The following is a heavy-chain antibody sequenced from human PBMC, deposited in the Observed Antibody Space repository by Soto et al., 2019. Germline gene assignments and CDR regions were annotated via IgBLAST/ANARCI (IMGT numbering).Heavy chain of an antibody. CDR1: GYSFTSYW. J-gene: IGHJ6*02. Sequence: PGESLKISCKGSGYSFTSYWIGWVRQMPGKGLEWMGIIYPGDSDTRYSPSFQGQVTISADKSISTAYLQWSRLEASDPAMYYCARLKNYDFWSGYRYYYGMDVWGQGTTVTVSS. V-gene: IGHV5-51*01. CDR3: ARLKNYDFWSGYRYYYGMDV. D-gene: IGHD3-3*01. CDR2: IYPGDSDT.